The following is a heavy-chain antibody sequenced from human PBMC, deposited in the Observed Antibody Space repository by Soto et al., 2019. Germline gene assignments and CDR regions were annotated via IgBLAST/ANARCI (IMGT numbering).Heavy chain of an antibody. V-gene: IGHV3-11*01. J-gene: IGHJ4*02. D-gene: IGHD2-15*01. Sequence: GGSLRLSCAASGFTFSDYYMSWIRQAPGKGLEWVSYISSSGSTIYYADSVKGRFTISRDNAKNSLYLQMNSLRAEDTAVYYCARVSGIVVVVAATLFDYWGQGTLVTVSS. CDR1: GFTFSDYY. CDR2: ISSSGSTI. CDR3: ARVSGIVVVVAATLFDY.